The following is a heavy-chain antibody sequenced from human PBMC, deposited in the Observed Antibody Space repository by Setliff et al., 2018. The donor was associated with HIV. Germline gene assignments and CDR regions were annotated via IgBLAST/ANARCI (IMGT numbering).Heavy chain of an antibody. CDR1: GGSFSGHY. V-gene: IGHV4-34*01. D-gene: IGHD3-10*01. CDR2: IYYGGNT. Sequence: PSETLSLTCAVYGGSFSGHYWSWIRQPPGKGLEWIGSIYYGGNTYSNPSLRSRLSISLDTSKNQFSLELYSVTAADTAVYYCATHYGSGSYYNYWGQGMLVTVSS. CDR3: ATHYGSGSYYNY. J-gene: IGHJ4*02.